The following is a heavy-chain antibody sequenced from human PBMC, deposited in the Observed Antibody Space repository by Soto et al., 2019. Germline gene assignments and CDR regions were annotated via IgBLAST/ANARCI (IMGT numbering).Heavy chain of an antibody. CDR2: IHYSGTT. Sequence: PSETLSLTCSVSGDSSSNYYWSWIRQSPGKTLEWIGYIHYSGTTKYNPSLRSRVTISVDTSKNQFSLRLSSVTAADTAVYYCATEALSSFDYWGQGTLVTVSS. CDR1: GDSSSNYY. CDR3: ATEALSSFDY. D-gene: IGHD6-6*01. J-gene: IGHJ4*02. V-gene: IGHV4-59*01.